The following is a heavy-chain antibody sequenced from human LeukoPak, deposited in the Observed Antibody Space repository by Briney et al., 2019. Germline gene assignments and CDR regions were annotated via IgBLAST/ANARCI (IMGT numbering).Heavy chain of an antibody. CDR2: IRYDGSNK. D-gene: IGHD4-17*01. Sequence: GGSLRLSCAASGFTFSTYGMHWVRQAPGKGLEWVAFIRYDGSNKYYADSVKGRFTISRDNSKNTLYLQMNSLRAEDTAVHHCAKDHYYGDYADYWGQGTLVTVSS. CDR3: AKDHYYGDYADY. V-gene: IGHV3-30*02. J-gene: IGHJ4*02. CDR1: GFTFSTYG.